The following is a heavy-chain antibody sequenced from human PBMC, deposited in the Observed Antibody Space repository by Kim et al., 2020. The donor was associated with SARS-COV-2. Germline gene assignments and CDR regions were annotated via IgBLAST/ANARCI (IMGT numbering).Heavy chain of an antibody. CDR2: ISAYNGNT. CDR1: GYTFTSYG. D-gene: IGHD3-10*01. CDR3: ARDYYGSGSYLAASLRGYYYGMDV. J-gene: IGHJ6*02. V-gene: IGHV1-18*04. Sequence: ASVKVSCKASGYTFTSYGISWVRQAPGQGLEWMGWISAYNGNTNYAQKLQGRVTMTTDTSTSTAYMELRSLRSDDTAVYYCARDYYGSGSYLAASLRGYYYGMDVWGQGTTVTVSS.